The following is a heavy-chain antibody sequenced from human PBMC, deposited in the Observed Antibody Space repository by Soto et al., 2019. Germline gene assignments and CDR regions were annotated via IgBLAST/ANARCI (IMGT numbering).Heavy chain of an antibody. V-gene: IGHV3-66*04. D-gene: IGHD5-18*01. CDR2: IYSGGST. CDR3: ARHAYNYGRGYFDY. Sequence: EVQLVESGGGLVQPGGSLRLSCAASGVTVSSNYMSWVRQAPGKGLEWVSVIYSGGSTYYADSVKGRFTISRDNSKNALYHQMNTLRADDTAVYYCARHAYNYGRGYFDYWGPGTLVTVSS. J-gene: IGHJ4*02. CDR1: GVTVSSNY.